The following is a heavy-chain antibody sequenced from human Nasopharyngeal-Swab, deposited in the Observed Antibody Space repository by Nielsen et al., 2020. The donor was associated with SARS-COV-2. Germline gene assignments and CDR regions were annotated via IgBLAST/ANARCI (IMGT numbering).Heavy chain of an antibody. CDR2: ISYDGSNK. CDR3: ARDRGYLVGGLFGY. CDR1: GFTFSSYA. D-gene: IGHD1-26*01. Sequence: GESLKISCAASGFTFSSYAMHWVRQAPGKGLEWVAVISYDGSNKYYADSVKGRFTISRDNSKNTLYLQMNSLRAEDTAVYYCARDRGYLVGGLFGYWGQGTLVTVSS. J-gene: IGHJ4*02. V-gene: IGHV3-30-3*01.